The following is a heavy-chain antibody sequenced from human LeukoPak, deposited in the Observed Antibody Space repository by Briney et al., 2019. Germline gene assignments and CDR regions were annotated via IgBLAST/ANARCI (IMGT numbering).Heavy chain of an antibody. J-gene: IGHJ5*02. V-gene: IGHV3-30*04. CDR2: ISSDGSKT. CDR3: ATSTTVAGTFWFDP. D-gene: IGHD6-19*01. CDR1: GVSLSNYA. Sequence: GGSLRLSCAPSGVSLSNYALDWVRQAPGKGLEWVAAISSDGSKTYYTDSVKGRFTISRDGPSDTLSLQMDSLRAEDTARYYCATSTTVAGTFWFDPWDQGTLVIVSS.